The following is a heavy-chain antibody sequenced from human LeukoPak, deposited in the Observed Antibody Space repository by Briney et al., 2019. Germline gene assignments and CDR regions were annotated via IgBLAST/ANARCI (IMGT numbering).Heavy chain of an antibody. CDR1: GFTFSSYS. J-gene: IGHJ3*02. CDR2: IYSSSSYI. Sequence: GGSLRLSCAASGFTFSSYSINWVRQAPGKGLEWVSPIYSSSSYIYYADSVKGRFTISRDNAKNSLFLQMNSLRVEDTAVYYCARPGITGTMGYGAFDIWGQGTRVTVSS. CDR3: ARPGITGTMGYGAFDI. V-gene: IGHV3-21*01. D-gene: IGHD1-7*01.